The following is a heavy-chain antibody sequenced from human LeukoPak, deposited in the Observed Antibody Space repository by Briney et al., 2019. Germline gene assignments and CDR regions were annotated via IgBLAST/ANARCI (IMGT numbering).Heavy chain of an antibody. V-gene: IGHV3-33*06. Sequence: GRSLRLSCAASGFTFSSYGMHWVRQAPGKGLEWVAVIWYDGSNKYYADSVKGRFTISRDNSKNTLYLQMNSLRAEATAVYYCAKATGGGYYYYMDVWGKGTRSPSP. D-gene: IGHD7-27*01. CDR2: IWYDGSNK. J-gene: IGHJ6*03. CDR3: AKATGGGYYYYMDV. CDR1: GFTFSSYG.